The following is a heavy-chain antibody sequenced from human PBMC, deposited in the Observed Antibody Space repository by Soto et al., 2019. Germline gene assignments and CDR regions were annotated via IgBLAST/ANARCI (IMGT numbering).Heavy chain of an antibody. CDR1: GFTFSSYA. CDR3: AKDTREYSYGSFDY. V-gene: IGHV3-30*04. J-gene: IGHJ4*02. Sequence: WGSLRLSCAASGFTFSSYAMHWVRQAPCKGLEWVAFISYDGINKYDADSVKGRFTISRDNSKNTLYLQVNSLRAYYTAVDYSAKDTREYSYGSFDYGGQETLVTVSS. D-gene: IGHD5-18*01. CDR2: ISYDGINK.